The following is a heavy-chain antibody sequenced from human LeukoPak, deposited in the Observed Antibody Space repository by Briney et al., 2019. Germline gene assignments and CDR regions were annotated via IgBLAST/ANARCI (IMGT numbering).Heavy chain of an antibody. V-gene: IGHV4-34*01. CDR3: ASLPPPHLLLQRRGFDP. Sequence: PSETLSLTCAVYGGSFSGYYWSWIRQPPGKGLEWIGEINHSGSTNYNPSLKSRVTISVDTSKNQFSLKLSSVTAADTAVYYCASLPPPHLLLQRRGFDPWGQGTLVTVSS. CDR1: GGSFSGYY. D-gene: IGHD3-22*01. J-gene: IGHJ5*02. CDR2: INHSGST.